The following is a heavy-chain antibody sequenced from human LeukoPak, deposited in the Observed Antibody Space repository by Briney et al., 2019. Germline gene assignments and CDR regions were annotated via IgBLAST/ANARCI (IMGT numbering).Heavy chain of an antibody. D-gene: IGHD2-15*01. V-gene: IGHV3-23*01. CDR3: AKSAGYCSGGSCYDYYYMDV. CDR2: ISGSGGST. Sequence: GGSLRLSCAASGFTFSRYWMSWVRQAPGKGLEWVSAISGSGGSTYYADSVKGRFTISRDNSKNTLYLQMNSLRAEDTAVYYCAKSAGYCSGGSCYDYYYMDVWGKGTTVTVSS. J-gene: IGHJ6*03. CDR1: GFTFSRYW.